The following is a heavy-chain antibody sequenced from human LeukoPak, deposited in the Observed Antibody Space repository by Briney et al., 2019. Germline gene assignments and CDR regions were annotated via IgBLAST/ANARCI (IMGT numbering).Heavy chain of an antibody. CDR1: GVSISSYY. CDR3: ARDVYYYDSSHSRAFDI. V-gene: IGHV4-59*01. D-gene: IGHD3-22*01. J-gene: IGHJ3*02. CDR2: IYYSGST. Sequence: SETLSLTCTVSGVSISSYYWSWIRQPPGKGLEWIGYIYYSGSTNYNPSLKSRVTISVDTSKNHFSLKLSSVTAADTAVYYCARDVYYYDSSHSRAFDIWGQGTMVTVSS.